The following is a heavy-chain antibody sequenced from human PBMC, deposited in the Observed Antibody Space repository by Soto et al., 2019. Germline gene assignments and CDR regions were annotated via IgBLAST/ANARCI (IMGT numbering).Heavy chain of an antibody. CDR2: INPYSGGT. CDR1: GYTVTAYY. Sequence: QVQLVQSGAEVKKPGASVKVSCKASGYTVTAYYMHWVRQAPGQGLEWMGWINPYSGGTNYAQKFQGWVTMTRDTSISTAYMELSRLRSDDTAVYYCARDKYGGRYYFDYWGQGTLVTVSS. V-gene: IGHV1-2*04. J-gene: IGHJ4*02. D-gene: IGHD2-15*01. CDR3: ARDKYGGRYYFDY.